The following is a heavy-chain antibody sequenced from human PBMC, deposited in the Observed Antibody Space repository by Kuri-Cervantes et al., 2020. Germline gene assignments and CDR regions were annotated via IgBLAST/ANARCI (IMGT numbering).Heavy chain of an antibody. D-gene: IGHD2-21*02. CDR2: IIPIFQTT. V-gene: IGHV1-69*06. CDR3: AGGDLDY. CDR1: GYTFTSYG. J-gene: IGHJ4*02. Sequence: SVKVSCKASGYTFTSYGISWVRQAPGQGLEWMGGIIPIFQTTNYAQKFQGRVTITADKSTDTAYMELSRLRSDDTAVYYCAGGDLDYWGQGTLVTVSS.